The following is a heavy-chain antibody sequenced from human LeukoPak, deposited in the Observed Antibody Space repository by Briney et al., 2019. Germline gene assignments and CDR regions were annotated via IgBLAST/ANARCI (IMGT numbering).Heavy chain of an antibody. D-gene: IGHD6-25*01. Sequence: ASVKVSCKASGYTFTSYGISWVGQAPGQGLEWMGWISAYNGNTNYAQKLQGRVTMTTDTSTSTAYMELRSLRSDDTAVYYCARDLGGSATSTNWFDPWGQGTLVTVSS. CDR1: GYTFTSYG. J-gene: IGHJ5*02. V-gene: IGHV1-18*01. CDR3: ARDLGGSATSTNWFDP. CDR2: ISAYNGNT.